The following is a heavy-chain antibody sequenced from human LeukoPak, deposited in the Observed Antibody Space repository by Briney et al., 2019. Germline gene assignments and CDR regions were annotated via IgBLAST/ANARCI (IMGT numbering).Heavy chain of an antibody. Sequence: GGSLRLSCAASGFTFSSYGMHWVRQAPGKGLEWVAFIRYDGSNKYYADSVKGRFTISRDNSKNTLYLQMNSLRAEDTAVYYCAKDPGAYCSSTSCYNSYYFDYWGQGTLVTVSS. CDR2: IRYDGSNK. J-gene: IGHJ4*02. CDR1: GFTFSSYG. V-gene: IGHV3-30*02. CDR3: AKDPGAYCSSTSCYNSYYFDY. D-gene: IGHD2-2*02.